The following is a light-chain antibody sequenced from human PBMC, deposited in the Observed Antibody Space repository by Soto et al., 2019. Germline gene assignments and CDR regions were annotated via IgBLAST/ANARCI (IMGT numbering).Light chain of an antibody. V-gene: IGKV1-39*01. CDR1: QSISNY. CDR3: QQRSRSIT. CDR2: ATS. J-gene: IGKJ5*01. Sequence: DIQMTQSPSSLSASVGDRVTITCRASQSISNYLNWYQQKPGKAPKVLIYATSNLQSGDPSRFSGSGSGTEFTLTISSLQPDDFAVYYCQQRSRSITFGQGTRLEIK.